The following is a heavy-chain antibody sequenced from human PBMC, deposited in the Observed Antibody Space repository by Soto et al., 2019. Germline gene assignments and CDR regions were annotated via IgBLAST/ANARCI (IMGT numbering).Heavy chain of an antibody. CDR3: ARGPDYSNYYYYYGMDV. D-gene: IGHD4-4*01. Sequence: PGGSLRLSCAASGFTFSSYSMNWVRQAPGKGLEWVSYISSSSSTIYYADSVKGRFTISRDNAKNSLYLQMNSLRDEDTAVYYCARGPDYSNYYYYYGMDVWGQGTTVTVSS. CDR1: GFTFSSYS. CDR2: ISSSSSTI. J-gene: IGHJ6*02. V-gene: IGHV3-48*02.